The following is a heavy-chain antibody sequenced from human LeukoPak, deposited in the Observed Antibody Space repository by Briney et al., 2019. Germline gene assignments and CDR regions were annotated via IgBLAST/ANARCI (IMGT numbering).Heavy chain of an antibody. CDR2: INHSGST. J-gene: IGHJ5*02. V-gene: IGHV4-34*01. CDR3: ARVYYYGSGSYYNWPWFDP. D-gene: IGHD3-10*01. CDR1: GGSFSGYY. Sequence: SETLCLTCAVYGGSFSGYYWSWIRQPPGKGLEWIGEINHSGSTNYNPSLKSRVTISVDTSKNQFSLKLSSVTAADTAVYYCARVYYYGSGSYYNWPWFDPWGQGTLVTVSS.